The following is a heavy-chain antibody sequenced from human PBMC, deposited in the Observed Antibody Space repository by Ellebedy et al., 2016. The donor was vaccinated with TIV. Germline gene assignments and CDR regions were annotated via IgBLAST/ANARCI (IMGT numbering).Heavy chain of an antibody. Sequence: GESLKISCATSGFTFGGYGIHWVRQAPGKGLEWVAVIWYDGTTKYYIDSVKGRFSISRDSSKNTVDLQMNSLKTEDTAVYYCTKNLRWEDEKDYWGQGTLVTVSS. D-gene: IGHD1-26*01. CDR1: GFTFGGYG. CDR2: IWYDGTTK. J-gene: IGHJ4*02. V-gene: IGHV3-33*06. CDR3: TKNLRWEDEKDY.